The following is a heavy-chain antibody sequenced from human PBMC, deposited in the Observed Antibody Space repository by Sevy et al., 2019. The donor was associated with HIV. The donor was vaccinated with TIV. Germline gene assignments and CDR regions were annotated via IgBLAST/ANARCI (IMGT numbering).Heavy chain of an antibody. CDR2: ISTYNGNT. J-gene: IGHJ3*02. V-gene: IGHV1-18*04. D-gene: IGHD3-22*01. CDR1: VYTFSNFG. Sequence: ASMKVSCRASVYTFSNFGLHWVRQAPGQGLEWLGWISTYNGNTIYAQKLQDRVTMTTDTSTSTAYMDLRSLKSDDTAMYYCARDSRPYYYDSSGYLDAFDIWGQGTMVTVSS. CDR3: ARDSRPYYYDSSGYLDAFDI.